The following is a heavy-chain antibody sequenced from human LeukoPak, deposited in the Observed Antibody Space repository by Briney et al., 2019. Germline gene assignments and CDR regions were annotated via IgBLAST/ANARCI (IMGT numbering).Heavy chain of an antibody. CDR1: GGSISSYY. CDR2: IYYSGST. V-gene: IGHV4-59*01. Sequence: PSETLSLTCTVSGGSISSYYWSWIRQPPGKGLEWIGYIYYSGSTNYHPSLKSRVTISVDTSKNQFSLKLSSVTAAGTAVYYCARDAGCSGGSCYSALDYWGQGTLVTVSS. CDR3: ARDAGCSGGSCYSALDY. J-gene: IGHJ4*02. D-gene: IGHD2-15*01.